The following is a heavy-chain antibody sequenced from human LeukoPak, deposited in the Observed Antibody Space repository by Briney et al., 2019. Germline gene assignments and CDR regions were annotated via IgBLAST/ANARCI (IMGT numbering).Heavy chain of an antibody. CDR2: IYYSGNT. CDR3: ARGDYGDYHDAFDI. D-gene: IGHD4-17*01. V-gene: IGHV4-30-4*07. J-gene: IGHJ3*02. CDR1: GVSISRGGYA. Sequence: PSETLSLTCAVSGVSISRGGYAWNWIRQPPGKGLEWIGYIYYSGNTYHYPSLRSRVSISVDTSKNQLSLKLNSVTAADTAVYFCARGDYGDYHDAFDIWGQGTMVTVSS.